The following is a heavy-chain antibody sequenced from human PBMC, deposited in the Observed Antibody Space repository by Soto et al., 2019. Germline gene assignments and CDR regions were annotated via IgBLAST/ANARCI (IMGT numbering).Heavy chain of an antibody. CDR1: GLTFRDYG. D-gene: IGHD1-26*01. J-gene: IGHJ4*02. V-gene: IGHV3-30*18. Sequence: GGSLRLSCEASGLTFRDYGMQGVRQALGKGLEWVAVISYYGTNEYYEDSVKGRFTISRDNSKNPLYLQMNSLRIEDTAVYFCAKEDPSGRYSLDYWGQGSQVTVS. CDR3: AKEDPSGRYSLDY. CDR2: ISYYGTNE.